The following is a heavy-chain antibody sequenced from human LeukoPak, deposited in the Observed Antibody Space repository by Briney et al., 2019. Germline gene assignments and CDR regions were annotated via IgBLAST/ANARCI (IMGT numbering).Heavy chain of an antibody. J-gene: IGHJ4*02. CDR3: ARYDPPFYFDS. V-gene: IGHV4-59*01. Sequence: KTSETLTLTCAASGGSISSYYWSWIRQPPGKGLEWIGYISYSGITNYIPSLKSRVTFSVDTSKKQFSLRLSSVTAADTAVYFCARYDPPFYFDSWGQGSLVTVSS. CDR1: GGSISSYY. D-gene: IGHD3-3*01. CDR2: ISYSGIT.